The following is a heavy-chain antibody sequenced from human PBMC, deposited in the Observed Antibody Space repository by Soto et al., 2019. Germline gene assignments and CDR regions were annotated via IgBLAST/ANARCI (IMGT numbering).Heavy chain of an antibody. CDR1: GFTFSSYA. CDR2: ISGSGGST. CDR3: ASRSSGWYFDY. J-gene: IGHJ4*02. V-gene: IGHV3-23*01. Sequence: EVQLLESGGGLVQPGGSLRLSCAASGFTFSSYAMNWVRQGPGKGLEWVSVISGSGGSTYYADSVKGRFTISRDNSKNTLYQQMNIRIAEDTAVSYCASRSSGWYFDYWGQGTLVTVSS. D-gene: IGHD6-19*01.